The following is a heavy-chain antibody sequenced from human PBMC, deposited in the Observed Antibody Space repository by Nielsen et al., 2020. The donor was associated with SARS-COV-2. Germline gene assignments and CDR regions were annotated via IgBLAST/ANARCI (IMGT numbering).Heavy chain of an antibody. D-gene: IGHD1-26*01. CDR3: AASLLDRWELLDYYYYGMDV. J-gene: IGHJ6*02. CDR2: IVVGSGNT. CDR1: GFTFTSSA. V-gene: IGHV1-58*02. Sequence: SVKVSCKASGFTFTSSAMQWVRQARGQRLEWIGWIVVGSGNTNYAQKFQERVTITRDMSTITAYMELSSLRSEDTAVYYCAASLLDRWELLDYYYYGMDVWGQGTTVTVSS.